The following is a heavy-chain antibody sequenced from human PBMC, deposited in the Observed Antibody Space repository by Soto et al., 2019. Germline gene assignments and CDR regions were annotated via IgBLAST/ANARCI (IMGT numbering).Heavy chain of an antibody. CDR2: IIPMSGRP. CDR1: GGTFNSFS. V-gene: IGHV1-69*06. J-gene: IGHJ5*02. CDR3: TRRGRESANWFDP. Sequence: QVQLVQSGAEVKTPGSSVKVSCKASGGTFNSFSIDWVRHAPGQGLEWMGGIIPMSGRPNYAQRFQGRVTFSADKSTNTVYMEVNRLTYEDTAVYYCTRRGRESANWFDPWGQGTLVTVSS.